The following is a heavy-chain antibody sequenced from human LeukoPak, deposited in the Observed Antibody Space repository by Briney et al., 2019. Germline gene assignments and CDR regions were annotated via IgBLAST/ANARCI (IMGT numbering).Heavy chain of an antibody. CDR1: GFTFSSYS. D-gene: IGHD1-26*01. J-gene: IGHJ4*02. V-gene: IGHV3-21*01. Sequence: GGSLRLSCAASGFTFSSYSMNWVRQAPGKGPEWVSSISSSSSYIYYADSVKGRFTISRDNAKNSLYLKMNSLRAEDTAVYYCARDDSGSSPGYWGQGTLVTVSS. CDR3: ARDDSGSSPGY. CDR2: ISSSSSYI.